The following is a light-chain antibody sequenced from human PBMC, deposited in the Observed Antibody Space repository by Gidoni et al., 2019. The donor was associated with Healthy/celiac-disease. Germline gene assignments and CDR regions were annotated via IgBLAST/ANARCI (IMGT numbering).Light chain of an antibody. J-gene: IGKJ1*01. CDR2: AAS. CDR3: QQSDSTLGT. Sequence: DIQITHSPSSLSASVGDRVTITCRASKSISSYLNWYQQKPGKAPKLLIYAASSLQSGVPSRFSGSGSGTDFTLTISSLQPEDFATYYCQQSDSTLGTFGQXTKVEIK. CDR1: KSISSY. V-gene: IGKV1-39*01.